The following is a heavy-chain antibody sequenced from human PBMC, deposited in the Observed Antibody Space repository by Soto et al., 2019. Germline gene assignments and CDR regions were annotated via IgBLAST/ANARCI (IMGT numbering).Heavy chain of an antibody. CDR3: AKANINGKGANDY. CDR2: ISDSGTGT. D-gene: IGHD1-26*01. CDR1: GFTFSSYA. J-gene: IGHJ4*02. Sequence: EVQLLESGGGLGQPGGSLKLSCAASGFTFSSYAMTWVRQAPGKGLEWVSVISDSGTGTYYADSVKGRFTISRDNSKNTLYLQMNSLRADDTAVYYCAKANINGKGANDYWGQGALVTVSS. V-gene: IGHV3-23*01.